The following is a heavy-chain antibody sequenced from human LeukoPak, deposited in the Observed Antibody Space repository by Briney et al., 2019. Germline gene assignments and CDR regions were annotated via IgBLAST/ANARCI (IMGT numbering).Heavy chain of an antibody. J-gene: IGHJ4*02. CDR2: INHSGST. CDR1: GGSFSGYY. D-gene: IGHD6-19*01. Sequence: SETLSLTCAVYGGSFSGYYWSWIRQPPGKGLEWIGEINHSGSTNYNPSLKSRVTISVDTSKNQFSPKLSSVTAADTAVYYCARRPGIAVAGTQFDYWGQGTLVTVSS. CDR3: ARRPGIAVAGTQFDY. V-gene: IGHV4-34*01.